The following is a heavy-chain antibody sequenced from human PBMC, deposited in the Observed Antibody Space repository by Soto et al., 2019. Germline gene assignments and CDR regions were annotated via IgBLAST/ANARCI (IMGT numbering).Heavy chain of an antibody. J-gene: IGHJ6*04. CDR1: GGTFSSYA. CDR3: ATDFYCSSTSCYTSGGDYYYGMDV. V-gene: IGHV1-69*01. Sequence: QVQLVQSGAEVKKPGSSVKVSCKASGGTFSSYAISWVRQAPGQGLEWMGGIIPIFGTANYAQKFQGRVRITAEESTSTAYMELSSLRSEDKAVYYCATDFYCSSTSCYTSGGDYYYGMDVWGKGTTVTVSS. D-gene: IGHD2-2*02. CDR2: IIPIFGTA.